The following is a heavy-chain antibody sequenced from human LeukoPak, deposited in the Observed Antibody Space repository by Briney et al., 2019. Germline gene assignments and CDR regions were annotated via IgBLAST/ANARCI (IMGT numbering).Heavy chain of an antibody. D-gene: IGHD6-19*01. CDR2: IYYGRST. V-gene: IGHV4-59*01. CDR1: GGSISSYY. J-gene: IGHJ6*02. CDR3: ARAGSGGYYYGMDV. Sequence: SETLSLTCTVSGGSISSYYWSWIRQPPGKGLEWIGYIYYGRSTNYNPSLKSRVTISVDTSNNRFSLKLSSVTAADTAVYYCARAGSGGYYYGMDVWGQGTTVTVSS.